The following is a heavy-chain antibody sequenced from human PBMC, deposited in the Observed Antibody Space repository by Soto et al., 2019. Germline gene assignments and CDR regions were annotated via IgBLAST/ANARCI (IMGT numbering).Heavy chain of an antibody. CDR2: IYSGGST. Sequence: EVQLVETGGGLIQPGGSLRLSCAASGFTVSSNYMSWVRQAPGKGLEWVSVIYSGGSTYYADSVKGRFTISRDNSKNTLYLQMNSLRAEDTAVYYCAGTYYDFWSGYYTGTHYYYYGMDVWGQGTTVTVSS. J-gene: IGHJ6*02. D-gene: IGHD3-3*01. CDR1: GFTVSSNY. CDR3: AGTYYDFWSGYYTGTHYYYYGMDV. V-gene: IGHV3-53*02.